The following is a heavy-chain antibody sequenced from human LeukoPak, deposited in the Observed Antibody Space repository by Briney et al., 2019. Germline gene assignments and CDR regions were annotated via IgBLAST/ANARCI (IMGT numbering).Heavy chain of an antibody. Sequence: SETLSLTCTVSGGSISSYYWSWIGQPAGKGLEWVGRIHTSGNTNYNPSLKSRVTMSVGTSKNQFSLKLNSVTAADTAAYYCARDGFYCIALDYWGQGTLVTVSS. J-gene: IGHJ4*02. CDR2: IHTSGNT. CDR3: ARDGFYCIALDY. CDR1: GGSISSYY. V-gene: IGHV4-4*07. D-gene: IGHD2-15*01.